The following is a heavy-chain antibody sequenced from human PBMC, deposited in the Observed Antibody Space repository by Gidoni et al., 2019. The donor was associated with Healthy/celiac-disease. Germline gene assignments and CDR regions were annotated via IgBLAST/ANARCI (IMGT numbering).Heavy chain of an antibody. D-gene: IGHD3-10*01. CDR3: TTDLPIMTMVQGVMGWFDP. V-gene: IGHV3-15*01. J-gene: IGHJ5*02. CDR2: IKSKTDGGTT. Sequence: EVQLVESGGGLVKPGGSLRRSCAASGLTFGKAWMSWVRQAPGKGLGWVSRIKSKTDGGTTDYAAPVKGRFTISRDDSKNTLYLQMNSLKTEDTAVYYCTTDLPIMTMVQGVMGWFDPWGQGTLVTVSS. CDR1: GLTFGKAW.